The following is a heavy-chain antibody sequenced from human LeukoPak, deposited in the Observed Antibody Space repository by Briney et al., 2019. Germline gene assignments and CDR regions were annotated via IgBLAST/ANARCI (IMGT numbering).Heavy chain of an antibody. D-gene: IGHD3-9*01. Sequence: GGSLRLSCAASGVTVSSSYMSWVRQAPGKGLEWVSVINSGGSTYYADSMKGRFTISRDNSKNTLYLQMNSLRAEDTAVYYCASVFDWLGFDYWGQGTLVTVSS. J-gene: IGHJ4*02. CDR1: GVTVSSSY. CDR3: ASVFDWLGFDY. CDR2: INSGGST. V-gene: IGHV3-66*01.